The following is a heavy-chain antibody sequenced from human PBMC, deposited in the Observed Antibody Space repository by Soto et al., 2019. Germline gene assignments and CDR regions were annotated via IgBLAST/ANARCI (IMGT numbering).Heavy chain of an antibody. CDR3: VREVEEVGVISFGY. D-gene: IGHD1-26*01. CDR1: GYTFTTYG. CDR2: ISPYYGST. V-gene: IGHV1-18*04. J-gene: IGHJ4*02. Sequence: QIQLVQYGPEVKKPGASVKVSCRASGYTFTTYGVSWVRQTPGHGLEWMGWISPYYGSTNYAQNVQDRITMTADTSTSTLYMELRSLRPDDTAVFYCVREVEEVGVISFGYWGQGTLVTVSS.